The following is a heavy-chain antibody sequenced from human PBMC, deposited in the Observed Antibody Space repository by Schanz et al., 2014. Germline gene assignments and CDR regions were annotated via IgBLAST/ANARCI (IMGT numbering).Heavy chain of an antibody. J-gene: IGHJ4*02. Sequence: EVHLVESGGGLVQPGGSLRLSCAASGFTFSHYWLSWVRQTPGKRLEWVANIRQDGSAKFYVDSVNSRFAISRDNAENSVYLQMNSLRAEDTAVYYCAKYGTGKGVSFEYWGQGTLVTVSS. D-gene: IGHD1-26*01. CDR2: IRQDGSAK. V-gene: IGHV3-7*01. CDR1: GFTFSHYW. CDR3: AKYGTGKGVSFEY.